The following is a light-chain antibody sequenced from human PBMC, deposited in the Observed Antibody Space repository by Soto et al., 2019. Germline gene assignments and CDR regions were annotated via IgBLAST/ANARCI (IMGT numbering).Light chain of an antibody. CDR2: AAY. CDR3: QKYNSAPHT. CDR1: QGISNY. Sequence: DIQMTQSPSSLSASVGDRVTITCRASQGISNYLARYQQKPGKVPKLLIYAAYTVQSGVPSRFSGSGSGTDFTLTISSLQPEDDASYYCQKYNSAPHTYGQGTKLEIK. J-gene: IGKJ2*01. V-gene: IGKV1-27*01.